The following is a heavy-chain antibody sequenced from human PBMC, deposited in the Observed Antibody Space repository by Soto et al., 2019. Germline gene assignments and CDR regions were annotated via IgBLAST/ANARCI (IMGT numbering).Heavy chain of an antibody. CDR2: FSAGGATT. V-gene: IGHV3-23*01. J-gene: IGHJ4*02. CDR3: ATHAYCSGGTCYPPDYYFDY. CDR1: GFSFTNYA. D-gene: IGHD2-15*01. Sequence: EVQLLESGGGLVQPGGSLRLYCAVSGFSFTNYAMNWVRQAPGDGLEWVSGFSAGGATTYFADSEKGRFTISRDISKYTQTLQMYSLRVEDTAVYYCATHAYCSGGTCYPPDYYFDYWGQGILVTVSS.